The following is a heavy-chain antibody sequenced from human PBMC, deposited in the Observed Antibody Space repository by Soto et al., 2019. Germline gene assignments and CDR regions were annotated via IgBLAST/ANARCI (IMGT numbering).Heavy chain of an antibody. CDR2: IVVGSDNT. V-gene: IGHV1-58*01. D-gene: IGHD3-10*01. CDR1: GFTFTSSA. Sequence: SVTVSCKASGFTFTSSAVQWVRQARGQRLEWIGWIVVGSDNTNYAQKFQERVTITRDMSTGTAYMELSSLRSEDTAVYYCAATLDSNSGSGYYGMDVWGQGTTVTVSS. CDR3: AATLDSNSGSGYYGMDV. J-gene: IGHJ6*02.